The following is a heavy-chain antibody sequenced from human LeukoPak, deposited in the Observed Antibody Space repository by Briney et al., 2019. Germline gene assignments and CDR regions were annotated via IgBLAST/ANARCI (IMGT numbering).Heavy chain of an antibody. CDR3: ARSVPLPTVVTPPLDY. Sequence: PGRSLRLSCAASGFTFSSYGMHWVRQAPGKGLEWVANIKQDGSEKYYVDSVKGRFTISRDNAKNSLYLQMNSLRAEDTAVYYCARSVPLPTVVTPPLDYWGQGTLVNVSS. D-gene: IGHD4-23*01. CDR2: IKQDGSEK. CDR1: GFTFSSYG. V-gene: IGHV3-7*01. J-gene: IGHJ4*02.